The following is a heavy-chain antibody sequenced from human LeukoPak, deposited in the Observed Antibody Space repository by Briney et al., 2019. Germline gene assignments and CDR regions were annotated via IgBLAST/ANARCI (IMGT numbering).Heavy chain of an antibody. CDR1: GGSFSDYY. Sequence: SKTLSLTCAVYGGSFSDYYWSWIRQPPGKGLECIGEINHSGSTNYNPSLKSRVTISVDTSKNQFSLKLNSVTAADTAVYYCARDFRTNYCSSTSCYVVYRPFDYWGQGTLVTVSS. CDR3: ARDFRTNYCSSTSCYVVYRPFDY. J-gene: IGHJ4*02. D-gene: IGHD2-2*01. CDR2: INHSGST. V-gene: IGHV4-34*01.